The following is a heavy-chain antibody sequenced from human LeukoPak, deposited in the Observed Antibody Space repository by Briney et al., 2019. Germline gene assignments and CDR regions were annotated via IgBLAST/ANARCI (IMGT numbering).Heavy chain of an antibody. J-gene: IGHJ3*02. CDR3: ARHRGVSYYDAFDI. Sequence: SETLSLTCAVYGGSFSGYYWSWIRQPPGKGLEWIGYIFHSGDTNYNPSLKSRVTMSVDTSKNQFSLNLSSVTAADTAIYYCARHRGVSYYDAFDIWGQGTVVTVSS. CDR1: GGSFSGYY. CDR2: IFHSGDT. V-gene: IGHV4-59*08. D-gene: IGHD1-26*01.